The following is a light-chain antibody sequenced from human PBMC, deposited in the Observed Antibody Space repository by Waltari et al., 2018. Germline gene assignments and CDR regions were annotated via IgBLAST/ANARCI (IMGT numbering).Light chain of an antibody. CDR1: QSVGSK. CDR3: LQYSHWPPWT. CDR2: DAY. V-gene: IGKV3-15*01. J-gene: IGKJ1*01. Sequence: EIEMTQSPATLSVSPGERATLSCRASQSVGSKLAWYQQKPGQAPRLLIYDAYTGATGIPARFSGSGSGTEFTLTISSLQSDDFAVYHCLQYSHWPPWTFGQGTKVEIK.